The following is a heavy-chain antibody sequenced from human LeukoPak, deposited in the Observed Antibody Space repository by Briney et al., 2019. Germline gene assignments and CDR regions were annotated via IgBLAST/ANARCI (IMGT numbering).Heavy chain of an antibody. J-gene: IGHJ4*02. CDR3: ARADIVGATPDFDY. Sequence: GASVKVSCKASGYTFSGYYMNWVRQAPGQGLEWVGWINSNSGGTNYAQKFQGRVTMTRDTSISTAYMELTGLRSDDTAVYYCARADIVGATPDFDYWGQGTLVTVSS. V-gene: IGHV1-2*02. CDR2: INSNSGGT. D-gene: IGHD1-26*01. CDR1: GYTFSGYY.